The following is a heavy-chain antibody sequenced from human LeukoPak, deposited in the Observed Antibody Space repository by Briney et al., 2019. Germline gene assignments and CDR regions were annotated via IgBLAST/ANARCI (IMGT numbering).Heavy chain of an antibody. J-gene: IGHJ6*03. CDR2: IYYSGST. CDR1: GGSFSGYY. V-gene: IGHV4-34*01. D-gene: IGHD2-15*01. CDR3: ARTPYCSGGSCYWGYYYYYMDV. Sequence: SETLSLTCAVYGGSFSGYYWSWIRQPPGKGLEWIGSIYYSGSTYYNPSLKSRVTISVDTSKNQFSLKLSSVTAADTAVYYCARTPYCSGGSCYWGYYYYYMDVWGKGTTVTVSS.